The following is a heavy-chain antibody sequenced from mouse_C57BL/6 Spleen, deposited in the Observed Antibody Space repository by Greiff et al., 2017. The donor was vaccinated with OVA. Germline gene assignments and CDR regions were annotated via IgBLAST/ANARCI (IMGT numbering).Heavy chain of an antibody. V-gene: IGHV2-6*01. CDR2: IWGVGST. J-gene: IGHJ3*01. CDR3: ASRDYDGAWFAY. Sequence: VQRVESGPGLVAPSQSLSITCTVSGFSFTSYGVDWVRQSPGKGLEWLGVIWGVGSTNYNSALKSRLSISKDNSKSQVFLKMNSLQTDDTAMYYCASRDYDGAWFAYWGQGTLVTVSA. D-gene: IGHD2-4*01. CDR1: GFSFTSYG.